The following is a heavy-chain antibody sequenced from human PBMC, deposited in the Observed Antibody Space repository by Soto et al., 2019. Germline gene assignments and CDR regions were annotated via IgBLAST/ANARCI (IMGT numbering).Heavy chain of an antibody. CDR2: IYSGGST. V-gene: IGHV3-53*01. CDR1: GLTVSSNY. CDR3: ARDRRYYDSSGYYQLDY. J-gene: IGHJ4*02. Sequence: EVQLVESGGGLIQPGGSLRLSCAASGLTVSSNYMSWVRQAPGKGLEWVSVIYSGGSTHYADPVKGRFTISRDNSKNTLYLQMNSLRAEDTALYYCARDRRYYDSSGYYQLDYWGQGTLVTVSS. D-gene: IGHD3-22*01.